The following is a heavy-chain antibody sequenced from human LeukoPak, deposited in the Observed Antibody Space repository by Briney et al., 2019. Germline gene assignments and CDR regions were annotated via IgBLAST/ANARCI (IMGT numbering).Heavy chain of an antibody. J-gene: IGHJ3*02. CDR2: IYYSGST. V-gene: IGHV4-31*03. CDR3: ALASGGKDAFDI. D-gene: IGHD6-13*01. CDR1: GGSISSGGYY. Sequence: SQTLSLTCTVSGGSISSGGYYWSWIRQHPGKGLEWLGYIYYSGSTYYKPSLKSRVTISVDTSKNQFSLKLSSVTAADTAVYYCALASGGKDAFDIWGQGTMVTVSS.